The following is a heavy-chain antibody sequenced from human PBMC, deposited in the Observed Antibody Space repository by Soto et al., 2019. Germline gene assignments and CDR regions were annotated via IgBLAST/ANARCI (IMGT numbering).Heavy chain of an antibody. J-gene: IGHJ6*02. Sequence: ASVKVSCKASGYTFTGYYMHWVRQAPGQGLEWIGWINPNSGGTNYAQKFQGRVTMTRDTSISTAYMELSRLRSDDTAVYYCAGRRPFGGVIVKNDYYYSGMDVWGQGTTVTVYS. D-gene: IGHD3-16*02. V-gene: IGHV1-2*02. CDR2: INPNSGGT. CDR3: AGRRPFGGVIVKNDYYYSGMDV. CDR1: GYTFTGYY.